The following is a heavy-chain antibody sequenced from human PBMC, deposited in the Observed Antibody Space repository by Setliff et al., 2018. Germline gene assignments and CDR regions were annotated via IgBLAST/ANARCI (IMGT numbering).Heavy chain of an antibody. D-gene: IGHD5-12*01. J-gene: IGHJ4*02. CDR2: IDPSGDT. CDR3: ARHYGGGYKHFDY. Sequence: PSETLSLTCTVSGASSSDYYWIWIRQPTGKRLEWIGHIDPSGDTNYSPSLKSRLTISVDTSKNLFSLKLSSVTTADTAVYYCARHYGGGYKHFDYWGQGTLVTVSS. V-gene: IGHV4-4*08. CDR1: GASSSDYY.